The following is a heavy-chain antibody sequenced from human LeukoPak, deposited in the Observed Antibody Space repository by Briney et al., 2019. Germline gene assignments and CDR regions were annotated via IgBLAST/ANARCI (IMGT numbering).Heavy chain of an antibody. Sequence: PSETLSLTCTVSGGSISSSSYYWGWIRQPPGKGLEWIGSIYYSGSTYYNPSLKSRVTISVDTSKNQFSLKLSSVTAADTAVYYCAGSIAAARGVFDYWGQGTLVTVSS. CDR3: AGSIAAARGVFDY. CDR2: IYYSGST. J-gene: IGHJ4*02. CDR1: GGSISSSSYY. D-gene: IGHD6-13*01. V-gene: IGHV4-39*01.